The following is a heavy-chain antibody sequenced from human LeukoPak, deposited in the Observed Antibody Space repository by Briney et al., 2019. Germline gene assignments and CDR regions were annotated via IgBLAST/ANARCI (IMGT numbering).Heavy chain of an antibody. CDR2: LCSSGDSI. D-gene: IGHD2-8*01. Sequence: GGSLRLSCAASGFTFSSYEMNWVRQAPGKGLEWISYLCSSGDSIYYAYSVKGRFTIYRDNAKNTLYLQMNSLRAEDTAVYYCARGYTKSQGTFDIWGQGTMVTVSS. J-gene: IGHJ3*02. V-gene: IGHV3-48*03. CDR3: ARGYTKSQGTFDI. CDR1: GFTFSSYE.